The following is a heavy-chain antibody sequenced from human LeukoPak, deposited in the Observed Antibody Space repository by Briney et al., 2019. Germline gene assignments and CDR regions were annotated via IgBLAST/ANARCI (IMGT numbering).Heavy chain of an antibody. Sequence: PSETLSLTCTVSGGSISSYYWSWIRQPPGKGLEWIGYIYYSGTTYYNPSLKSRVIISVDTSKNQFSLKLSSVTAADTAVYYCARGATTGYFDWLAYDYWGQGILVTVSS. CDR3: ARGATTGYFDWLAYDY. CDR1: GGSISSYY. V-gene: IGHV4-59*06. D-gene: IGHD3-9*01. J-gene: IGHJ4*02. CDR2: IYYSGTT.